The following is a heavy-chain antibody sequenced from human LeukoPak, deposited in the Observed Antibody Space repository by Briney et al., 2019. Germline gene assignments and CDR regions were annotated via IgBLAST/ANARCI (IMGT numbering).Heavy chain of an antibody. Sequence: SGPTLVNPTQTLTLTRTFSGFSLRTSGVGVGWIRQPPGKALEWLALIYWDDDKRYSPSLKSRLTITKDTSKNEVVLTMTNMDPVDTATYYCAHRPPNWAIDYWGQGTLVTVSS. D-gene: IGHD7-27*01. CDR2: IYWDDDK. CDR1: GFSLRTSGVG. V-gene: IGHV2-5*02. J-gene: IGHJ4*02. CDR3: AHRPPNWAIDY.